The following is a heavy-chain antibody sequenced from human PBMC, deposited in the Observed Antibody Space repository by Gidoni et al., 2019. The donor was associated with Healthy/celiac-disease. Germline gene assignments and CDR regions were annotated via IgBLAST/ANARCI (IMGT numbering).Heavy chain of an antibody. CDR3: ATSGSYYAPIDY. CDR2: FDPEDGET. D-gene: IGHD1-26*01. Sequence: QVQLVQSGAEVKKPGASVKVYCTVSGYTLTELSMHWVRQAPGKGLEWMGGFDPEDGETIYAQKFQGRVTMTEDTSTDTAYMELSSLRSEDTAVYYCATSGSYYAPIDYWGQGTLVTVSS. CDR1: GYTLTELS. V-gene: IGHV1-24*01. J-gene: IGHJ4*02.